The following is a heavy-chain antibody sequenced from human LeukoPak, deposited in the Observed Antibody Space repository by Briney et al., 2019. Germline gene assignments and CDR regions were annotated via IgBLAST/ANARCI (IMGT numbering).Heavy chain of an antibody. J-gene: IGHJ4*02. V-gene: IGHV4-59*01. Sequence: PSETLSLTCAISGASISSYYWSWVRQPPGKGLEWIGHIFYSGTTSYNPSLESRITIVVDRSKNHFSLKLKSVTAADTAVYYCARDHRPYYDILTGYYLDYWGQGTLVTVSS. CDR2: IFYSGTT. CDR1: GASISSYY. CDR3: ARDHRPYYDILTGYYLDY. D-gene: IGHD3-9*01.